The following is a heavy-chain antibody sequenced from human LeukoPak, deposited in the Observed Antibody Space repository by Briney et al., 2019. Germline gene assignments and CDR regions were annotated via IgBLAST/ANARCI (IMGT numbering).Heavy chain of an antibody. CDR2: ISAYNGNT. J-gene: IGHJ4*02. V-gene: IGHV1-18*01. D-gene: IGHD6-19*01. CDR1: GYTFTSYG. Sequence: ASVKASCKASGYTFTSYGISWVRPAPGQGLEWMGWISAYNGNTNYAQKLQGRVTMTTDTSTSTAYMELRSLRSDDTAVYYCAGSSSYSSGWYMIDYWGQGTLVTVSS. CDR3: AGSSSYSSGWYMIDY.